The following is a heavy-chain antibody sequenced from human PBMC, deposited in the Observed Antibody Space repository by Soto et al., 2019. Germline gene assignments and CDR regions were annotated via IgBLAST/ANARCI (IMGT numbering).Heavy chain of an antibody. CDR3: ARRGLYDSSGYYKPFDY. D-gene: IGHD3-22*01. V-gene: IGHV4-39*01. Sequence: PSETLSLTCTVSGGSISSSSYYWGWIRQPPGKGLEWIGSIYYSGSTYYNPSLKSRVTISVDTSKNQFSLKLSSVTAADTAVYYCARRGLYDSSGYYKPFDYWGQGTLVTVSS. CDR1: GGSISSSSYY. CDR2: IYYSGST. J-gene: IGHJ4*02.